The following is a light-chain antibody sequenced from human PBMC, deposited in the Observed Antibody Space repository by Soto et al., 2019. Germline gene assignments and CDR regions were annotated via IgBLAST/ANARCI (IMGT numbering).Light chain of an antibody. CDR1: NSDIGAGYD. Sequence: QSVLTQPPSVSGAPGQWVTISCTGSNSDIGAGYDVPWYQQLPGTAPKLIIYDNNNRPSGVPDRFSASKSATSASLAISGLQADDEADYYCQSYDSSLRDVFGTGTKVTVL. J-gene: IGLJ1*01. CDR2: DNN. V-gene: IGLV1-40*01. CDR3: QSYDSSLRDV.